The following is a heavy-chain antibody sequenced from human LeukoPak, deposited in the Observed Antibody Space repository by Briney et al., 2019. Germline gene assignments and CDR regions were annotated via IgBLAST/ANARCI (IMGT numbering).Heavy chain of an antibody. V-gene: IGHV1-8*03. CDR2: MNPNSGNT. J-gene: IGHJ4*02. CDR3: ARGLGSFGLVPGADY. D-gene: IGHD3-10*01. CDR1: GYTFTNYD. Sequence: GASVKVSCKASGYTFTNYDINWVRQGTGQGLEWMGWMNPNSGNTGYAQKLQGRVTFTRDTSISTAYMELSSLRSEDTAVYYCARGLGSFGLVPGADYWGQGTLVTVSS.